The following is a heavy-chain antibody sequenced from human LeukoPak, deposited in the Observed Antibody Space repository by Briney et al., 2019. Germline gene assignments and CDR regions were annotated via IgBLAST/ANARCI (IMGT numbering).Heavy chain of an antibody. V-gene: IGHV3-30*04. CDR3: ARDFRWGQHCDF. Sequence: GKSLTLSCAASGFTFSGCAMHWVRQAPGKGLEWVAVMSYDGRHKYYADSEKGRFTISRDNSKNMLYLQMNSLRADDTAIYFCARDFRWGQHCDFWGQGTLVTVSS. CDR1: GFTFSGCA. CDR2: MSYDGRHK. D-gene: IGHD2-21*02. J-gene: IGHJ4*02.